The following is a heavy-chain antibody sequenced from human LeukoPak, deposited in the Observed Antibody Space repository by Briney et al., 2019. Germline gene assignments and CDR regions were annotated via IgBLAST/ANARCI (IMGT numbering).Heavy chain of an antibody. D-gene: IGHD4-17*01. CDR1: GGSISSYY. V-gene: IGHV4-59*01. J-gene: IGHJ6*02. Sequence: SETLSLTCNVSGGSISSYYWSWIRQPPGKGLEWIGYIYYSGSTNYNPSLKSRVTISVDTSKNQFSLKLSSVTAADTAVYYCARVHGLYYYGMDVWGQGTTVTVSS. CDR2: IYYSGST. CDR3: ARVHGLYYYGMDV.